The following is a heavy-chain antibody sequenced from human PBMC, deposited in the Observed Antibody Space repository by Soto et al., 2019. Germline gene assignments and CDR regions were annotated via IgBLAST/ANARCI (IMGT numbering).Heavy chain of an antibody. CDR3: ARVKIMDREGLFYPYYYCGMYGMDV. Sequence: QVQLVQSGAEVKKPGSSVKVSCKASGGTFSSYAISWVRQAPGQGLEWMGGIIPIFGTANYAQKFQGRVTITADESTSTAYMELSSLRSEDTAVYYCARVKIMDREGLFYPYYYCGMYGMDVWGQGTTVTVSS. CDR2: IIPIFGTA. CDR1: GGTFSSYA. J-gene: IGHJ6*02. V-gene: IGHV1-69*01. D-gene: IGHD1-26*01.